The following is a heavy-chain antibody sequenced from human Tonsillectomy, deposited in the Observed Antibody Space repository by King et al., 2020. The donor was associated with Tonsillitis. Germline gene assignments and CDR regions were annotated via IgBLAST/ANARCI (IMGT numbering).Heavy chain of an antibody. V-gene: IGHV3-23*04. CDR3: ARQRYFDWLSPDDYYYYGMDV. Sequence: VQLVESGGGLVQPGGSLRLSCAASGFTFSSYAMSWVRQAPGKGLEWVSAISDSGGSTYYADSVKGRFTISRDNSKNTLYLQMNSLRAEDTAVFYCARQRYFDWLSPDDYYYYGMDVWGQGTTVTVSS. J-gene: IGHJ6*02. CDR2: ISDSGGST. D-gene: IGHD3-9*01. CDR1: GFTFSSYA.